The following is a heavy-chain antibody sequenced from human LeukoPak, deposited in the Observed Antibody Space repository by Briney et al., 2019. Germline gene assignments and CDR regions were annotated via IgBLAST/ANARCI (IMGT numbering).Heavy chain of an antibody. D-gene: IGHD1-1*01. CDR3: AARDNGNDLLSYHAMDV. J-gene: IGHJ6*04. CDR2: IMPVLGTG. Sequence: SVKVSCKASGGSFRRYAFAWVRQAPGQGLEWMGGIMPVLGTGSYAQGFQGRVTITADRSTSTAYMELRSLRPEDTALYYCAARDNGNDLLSYHAMDVWSNGATVTVSS. CDR1: GGSFRRYA. V-gene: IGHV1-69*06.